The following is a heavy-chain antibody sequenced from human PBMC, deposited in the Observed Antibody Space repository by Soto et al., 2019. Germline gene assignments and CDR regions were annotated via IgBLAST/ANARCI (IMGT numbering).Heavy chain of an antibody. J-gene: IGHJ1*01. D-gene: IGHD4-4*01. Sequence: EVQLLESGGGLVQPGGSLRLSCAASGFTFSSYAMSWVRQAPGKGLEWVSAISGSGGSTYYADSVKGRFTISRDNSKNTLYLQMNSLIAEDTAVYYCAKDSARLQSKGGSQHWGQGTLVTVCS. V-gene: IGHV3-23*01. CDR1: GFTFSSYA. CDR2: ISGSGGST. CDR3: AKDSARLQSKGGSQH.